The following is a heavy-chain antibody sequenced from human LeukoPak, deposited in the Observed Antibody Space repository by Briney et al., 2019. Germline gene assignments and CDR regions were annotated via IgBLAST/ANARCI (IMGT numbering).Heavy chain of an antibody. CDR1: GFTFSSYS. CDR3: ATREYAALNY. Sequence: GGSLRLSCAASGFTFSSYSMNWVRQAPGKGLEWVSSISSSSSYIYYGDSVKGRFTISRDNAKDSLYLQMNSLRADDTAVYYCATREYAALNYWGQGTLVTVSS. CDR2: ISSSSSYI. V-gene: IGHV3-21*01. J-gene: IGHJ4*02. D-gene: IGHD2-15*01.